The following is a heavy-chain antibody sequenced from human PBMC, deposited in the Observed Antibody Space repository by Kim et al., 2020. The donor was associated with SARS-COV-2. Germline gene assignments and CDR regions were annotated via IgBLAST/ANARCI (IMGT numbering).Heavy chain of an antibody. CDR1: GYTFTGYY. CDR3: ARDLSWYAPGDY. CDR2: INPNSGGT. Sequence: ASVKVSCKASGYTFTGYYMHWVRQAPGQGLEWMGRINPNSGGTNYAQKFQGRVTMTRDTSISTAYMELSRLRSYDTAVYYCARDLSWYAPGDYWGQGTLVTVSS. J-gene: IGHJ4*02. V-gene: IGHV1-2*06. D-gene: IGHD2-8*01.